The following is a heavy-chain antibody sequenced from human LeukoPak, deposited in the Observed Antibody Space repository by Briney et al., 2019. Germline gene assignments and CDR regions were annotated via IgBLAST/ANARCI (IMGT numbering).Heavy chain of an antibody. D-gene: IGHD3-3*01. Sequence: SQTLSLTCTVSGGSISSGDYYWSWIRQPPGKGLEWIGYIYYSGSTYYNPSLKSRVTISVDTSKNQFSLKLSSVTAADTAVYYCARGGERFLEWLFHFDYWGLGTLVTVSS. CDR3: ARGGERFLEWLFHFDY. CDR1: GGSISSGDYY. V-gene: IGHV4-30-4*01. J-gene: IGHJ4*02. CDR2: IYYSGST.